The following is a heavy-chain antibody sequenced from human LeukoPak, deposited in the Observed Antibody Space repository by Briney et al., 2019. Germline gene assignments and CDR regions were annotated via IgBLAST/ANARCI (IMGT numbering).Heavy chain of an antibody. J-gene: IGHJ6*03. V-gene: IGHV1-46*01. D-gene: IGHD3-3*01. CDR1: GYTLTSYY. CDR3: ARVSYDFWSGYYYYYMDV. Sequence: ASVKVSCKASGYTLTSYYMHWVRQAPGQGLEWMGIINPSGGSTSYAQKFQGRVTMTRDTSTSTVYMELSSLGSEDTAVYYCARVSYDFWSGYYYYYMDVWGKGTTVTVSS. CDR2: INPSGGST.